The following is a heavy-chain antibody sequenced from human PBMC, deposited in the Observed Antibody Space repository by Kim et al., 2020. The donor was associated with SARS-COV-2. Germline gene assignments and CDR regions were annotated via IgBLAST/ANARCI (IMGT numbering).Heavy chain of an antibody. CDR1: GYTFTDYH. J-gene: IGHJ1*01. V-gene: IGHV1-3*01. D-gene: IGHD6-19*01. Sequence: ASVKVSCKASGYTFTDYHLHWLRQAPGQRLEWMGCINGGRGDTKYSQKFQGRVMFTRDTSASTVYMDRSSLRSEDTAIFYCVRVAVTGTGYVQHWGKGTLGTVSA. CDR3: VRVAVTGTGYVQH. CDR2: INGGRGDT.